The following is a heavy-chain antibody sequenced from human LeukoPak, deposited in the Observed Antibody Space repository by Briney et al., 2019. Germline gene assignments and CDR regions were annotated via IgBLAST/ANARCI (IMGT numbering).Heavy chain of an antibody. V-gene: IGHV1-69*06. Sequence: SVKVSCKASGGTFSTYAISWVRQAPGQGLEWMGGIIPIFGTPRYAQNDQGRVTITADKGTSTAYMELSNLKFEDTALYYCAKTGGIAAAHWGQGTLVTVSS. CDR2: IIPIFGTP. J-gene: IGHJ4*02. D-gene: IGHD6-13*01. CDR1: GGTFSTYA. CDR3: AKTGGIAAAH.